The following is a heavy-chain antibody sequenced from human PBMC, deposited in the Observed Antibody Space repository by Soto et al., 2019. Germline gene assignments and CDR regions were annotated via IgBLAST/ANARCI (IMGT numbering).Heavy chain of an antibody. CDR2: ISAFNGNT. Sequence: GASVKVSCKASGYTLTSYAITWVRQAPGQGLEWLGWISAFNGNTNYAQKLQGRVTMTTDTSTSTAHMELGSLRSDDAAVYYCARDSIAAAALDVWGQGTTVTVSS. CDR1: GYTLTSYA. J-gene: IGHJ6*02. V-gene: IGHV1-18*04. CDR3: ARDSIAAAALDV. D-gene: IGHD6-13*01.